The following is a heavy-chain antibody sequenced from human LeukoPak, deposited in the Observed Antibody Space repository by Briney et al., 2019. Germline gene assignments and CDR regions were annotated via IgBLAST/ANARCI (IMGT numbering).Heavy chain of an antibody. J-gene: IGHJ4*02. CDR1: GFTFSSYA. D-gene: IGHD3-10*01. CDR3: ARVGTYYGSGSYFTY. V-gene: IGHV3-7*01. CDR2: IKQDGSEK. Sequence: GGSLRLSCAASGFTFSSYAMTWVRQAPGKGLEWVANIKQDGSEKYYVDSVKGRFTISRDNAKNSLYLQMNSLRAEDTAVYYCARVGTYYGSGSYFTYWGQGTLVTVSS.